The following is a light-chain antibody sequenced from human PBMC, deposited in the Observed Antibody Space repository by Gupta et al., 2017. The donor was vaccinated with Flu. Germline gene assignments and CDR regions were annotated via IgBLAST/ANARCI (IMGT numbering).Light chain of an antibody. V-gene: IGLV2-14*01. CDR3: SSYTSSGPV. CDR2: EVS. Sequence: QSALTQPASVSGSPGQSITISCTGTSSDVGGYKYVSWYQQHPGKAPKLMLYEVSNRPSGVSNRFSGSKSGNTASLTISGLQAEDEGYYYCSSYTSSGPVFGTGTEVTVL. J-gene: IGLJ1*01. CDR1: SSDVGGYKY.